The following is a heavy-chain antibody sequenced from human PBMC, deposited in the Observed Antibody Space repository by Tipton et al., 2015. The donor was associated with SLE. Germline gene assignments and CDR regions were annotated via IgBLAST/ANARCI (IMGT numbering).Heavy chain of an antibody. V-gene: IGHV4-31*03. D-gene: IGHD6-13*01. CDR2: ISKSGST. Sequence: TLSLTCNASGGSISSGGYYWSWIRQHPGKGLEWIGYISKSGSTHNNPALKSRVVISVDTSKNQFSLKLRSVTAADTAVYYCARERLYSSSWFSDWGQGTLVTVSS. CDR3: ARERLYSSSWFSD. CDR1: GGSISSGGYY. J-gene: IGHJ4*02.